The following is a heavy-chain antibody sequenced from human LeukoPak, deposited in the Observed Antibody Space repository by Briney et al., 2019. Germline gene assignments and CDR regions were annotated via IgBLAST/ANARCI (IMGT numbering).Heavy chain of an antibody. Sequence: PGGSLRLSCAASGFTFSSYAMHWVRQAPGKELEWVAVISYDGSNKYYADSVKGRFTISRDNSKNTLYLQMNSLRAEDTAVYYCARGNYDILTGPRPWFYFDYWGQGTLVTVSS. J-gene: IGHJ4*02. CDR3: ARGNYDILTGPRPWFYFDY. CDR2: ISYDGSNK. CDR1: GFTFSSYA. V-gene: IGHV3-30-3*01. D-gene: IGHD3-9*01.